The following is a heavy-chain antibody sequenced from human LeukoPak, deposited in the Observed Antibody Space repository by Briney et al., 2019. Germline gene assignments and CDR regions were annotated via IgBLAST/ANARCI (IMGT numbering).Heavy chain of an antibody. CDR2: ISSSSSYI. CDR3: ARTLVTTVIDY. CDR1: GFTFSSYA. V-gene: IGHV3-21*01. J-gene: IGHJ4*02. D-gene: IGHD4-17*01. Sequence: GGSLRLSCAASGFTFSSYAMSWVRQAPGKGLEWVSSISSSSSYIYYADSVKGRFTISRDNAKNSLYLQMNSLRAEDTAVYYCARTLVTTVIDYWGQGTLVTVSS.